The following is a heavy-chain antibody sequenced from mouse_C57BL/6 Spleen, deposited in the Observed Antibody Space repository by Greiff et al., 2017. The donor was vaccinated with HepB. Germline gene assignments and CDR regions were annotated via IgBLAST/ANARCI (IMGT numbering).Heavy chain of an antibody. Sequence: QVQLQQPGAELVKPGASVKMSCKASGYTFTSYWITWVKQRPGQGLEWIGDIYPGSGSTNYNEKFKSKATLTVDTSSSTAYMQLSSLTSEDSAVYYSARDWGKIYYYGSSQYYYAMDDWGTGTSVTVSS. J-gene: IGHJ4*01. CDR3: ARDWGKIYYYGSSQYYYAMDD. D-gene: IGHD1-1*01. V-gene: IGHV1-55*01. CDR2: IYPGSGST. CDR1: GYTFTSYW.